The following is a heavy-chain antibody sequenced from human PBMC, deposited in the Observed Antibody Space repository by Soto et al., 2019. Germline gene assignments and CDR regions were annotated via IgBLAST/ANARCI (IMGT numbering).Heavy chain of an antibody. CDR3: ARVKSKRQLLYTNYYYGMDV. CDR2: IYYSGST. D-gene: IGHD2-2*02. V-gene: IGHV4-59*01. CDR1: GGSISSYY. J-gene: IGHJ6*02. Sequence: KPSETLSLTCTVSGGSISSYYWSWIRQPPGKGLEWIGYIYYSGSTNYNPSLKSRVTISVDTSKNQFSLKLSSVTAADTAVYYCARVKSKRQLLYTNYYYGMDVWGQGTTVTVSS.